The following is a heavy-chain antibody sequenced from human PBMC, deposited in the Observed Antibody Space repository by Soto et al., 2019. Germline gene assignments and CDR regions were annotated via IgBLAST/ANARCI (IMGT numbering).Heavy chain of an antibody. V-gene: IGHV3-74*01. CDR1: GFTFSSYW. Sequence: EVQLVESGGGLVQPGGSLRLSCAASGFTFSSYWIHWVRQGPGKGLVWVSRIKGYGATTNYADSAKGRFTVSRDNAKNTVYLQMNSLTAEDTALYYCVRGVTGYYAMDVWGQGTTVTVSS. CDR2: IKGYGATT. D-gene: IGHD2-21*02. CDR3: VRGVTGYYAMDV. J-gene: IGHJ6*02.